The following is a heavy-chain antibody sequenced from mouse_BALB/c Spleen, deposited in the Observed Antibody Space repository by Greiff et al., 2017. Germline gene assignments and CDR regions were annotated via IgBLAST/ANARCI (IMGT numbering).Heavy chain of an antibody. J-gene: IGHJ3*01. Sequence: VQLQQSGPQLVRPGASVKISCKASGYSFTSYWMHWVKQRPGQGLEWIGMIDPSDSETRLNQKFKDKATLTVDKSSSTAYMQLSSPTSEDSAVYYCARYLRLKGFAYWGQGTLVTVTA. CDR2: IDPSDSET. V-gene: IGHV1S127*01. D-gene: IGHD1-3*01. CDR1: GYSFTSYW. CDR3: ARYLRLKGFAY.